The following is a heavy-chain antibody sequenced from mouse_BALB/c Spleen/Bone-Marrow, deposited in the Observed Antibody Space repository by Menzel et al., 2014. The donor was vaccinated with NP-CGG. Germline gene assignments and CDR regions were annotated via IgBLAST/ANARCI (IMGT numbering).Heavy chain of an antibody. CDR2: LNPGSGGT. J-gene: IGHJ2*01. D-gene: IGHD2-1*01. CDR3: ARRIYYAMGY. CDR1: GYAFTNYL. V-gene: IGHV1-54*01. Sequence: VQLQQSGAELVRPGTSEKVSCKASGYAFTNYLIEWVKQRPGQGLEWIGVLNPGSGGTNYNEKFKGKATLTADKSSSSAYMQLSSLTSDDSAVYFCARRIYYAMGYWGQGTTLTVSS.